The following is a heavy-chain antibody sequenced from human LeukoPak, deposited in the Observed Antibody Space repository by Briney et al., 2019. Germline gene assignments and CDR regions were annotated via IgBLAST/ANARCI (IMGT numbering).Heavy chain of an antibody. V-gene: IGHV3-49*03. CDR3: TREDYDSSGYYLDY. CDR2: IRSKAYGGTT. J-gene: IGHJ4*02. Sequence: PGRSLRLSCTASGFTFGDYAISWFRQAPGKGLEWVGFIRSKAYGGTTEYAASVKGRFTISRDDSKSIAYLQMNSLKTEDTAVYYCTREDYDSSGYYLDYWGQGTLVTVSS. D-gene: IGHD3-22*01. CDR1: GFTFGDYA.